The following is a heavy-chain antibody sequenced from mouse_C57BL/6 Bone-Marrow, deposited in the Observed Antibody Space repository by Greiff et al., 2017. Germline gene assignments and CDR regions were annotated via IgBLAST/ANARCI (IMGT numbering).Heavy chain of an antibody. D-gene: IGHD2-1*01. CDR3: AREGGKAWFAY. Sequence: QVQLQQPGAELVKPGASVKLSCKASGYTFTSYWMHWVKQRPGRGLEWIGRIDPTSGGTKYNEQFKSKATLTVDQPSSTAYMQLSSLTSEDSAVYYCAREGGKAWFAYWGQGTLVTVSA. CDR2: IDPTSGGT. J-gene: IGHJ3*01. CDR1: GYTFTSYW. V-gene: IGHV1-72*01.